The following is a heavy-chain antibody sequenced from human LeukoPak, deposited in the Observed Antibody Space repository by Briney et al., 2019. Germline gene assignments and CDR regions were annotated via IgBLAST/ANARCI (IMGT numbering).Heavy chain of an antibody. Sequence: GGSLRLSCAASGFTFSSYGMHWVRQAPGKGLEWVAVISYDGSNKYYADSVKGRFTISRDNSKNTLYLQMNSLRAEDTAVYYCARSEPHDAFDIWGQGTMVTVSS. CDR2: ISYDGSNK. CDR1: GFTFSSYG. J-gene: IGHJ3*02. CDR3: ARSEPHDAFDI. V-gene: IGHV3-30*19.